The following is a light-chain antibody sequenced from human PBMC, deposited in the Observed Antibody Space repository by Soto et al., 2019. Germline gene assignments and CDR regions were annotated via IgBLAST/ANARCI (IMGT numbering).Light chain of an antibody. V-gene: IGLV2-14*01. CDR2: EVS. Sequence: QSVLTQPASVSGSPGQSITISCTGTSSDVGVYNYVSWYQQHPGKAPKLMIFEVSKRPSGVSYRFSGSKSGNTASLTISGLQAEDEADYYCGSYTSGSSYVFGTGTKLTVL. CDR1: SSDVGVYNY. J-gene: IGLJ1*01. CDR3: GSYTSGSSYV.